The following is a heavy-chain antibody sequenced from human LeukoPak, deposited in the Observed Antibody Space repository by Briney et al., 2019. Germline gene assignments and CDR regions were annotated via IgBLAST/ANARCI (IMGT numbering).Heavy chain of an antibody. CDR3: ARVLWAAVSERYFDY. Sequence: GASVKVSFKASGYTFTSDGISWVRQAPGQGLERMGWISAYNGNTNYAQKLQGRVTMTTDTSTSTAYMELRSLRSDDTAVYYCARVLWAAVSERYFDYWGQGTLVTVSS. CDR2: ISAYNGNT. CDR1: GYTFTSDG. J-gene: IGHJ4*02. V-gene: IGHV1-18*01. D-gene: IGHD6-13*01.